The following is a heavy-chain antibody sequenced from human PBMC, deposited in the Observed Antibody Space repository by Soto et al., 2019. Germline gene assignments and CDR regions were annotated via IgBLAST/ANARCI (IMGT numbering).Heavy chain of an antibody. CDR3: ARMGNYDILTGFDY. D-gene: IGHD3-9*01. CDR1: GGSISSGGYY. CDR2: IYYSGST. V-gene: IGHV4-31*03. Sequence: QVQLQESGPGLVKPSQTLSLTCTVSGGSISSGGYYWSWIRHHPGKGLEWIGYIYYSGSTYYTPSLKSRVTISVDTSKNQFSLKLSSVTAADTAVYYCARMGNYDILTGFDYWGQGTLVTVSS. J-gene: IGHJ4*02.